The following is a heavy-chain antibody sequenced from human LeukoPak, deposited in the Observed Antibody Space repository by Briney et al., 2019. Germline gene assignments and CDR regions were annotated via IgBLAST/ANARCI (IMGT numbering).Heavy chain of an antibody. CDR3: ARVLRYFDWSVSPGYMDI. Sequence: GGSLRLSCAASGFTFSDYYMSWVRQAPGKGLEWVSVIYSGGSTYYADSVKGRFTISRDNSKNTLYLQMNSLRAEDTAVYYCARVLRYFDWSVSPGYMDIWGKGTTVTISS. V-gene: IGHV3-66*01. CDR2: IYSGGST. CDR1: GFTFSDYY. D-gene: IGHD3-9*01. J-gene: IGHJ6*03.